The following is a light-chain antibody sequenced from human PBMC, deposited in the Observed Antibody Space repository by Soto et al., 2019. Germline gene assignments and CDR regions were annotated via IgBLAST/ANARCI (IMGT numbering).Light chain of an antibody. V-gene: IGKV3-15*01. J-gene: IGKJ1*01. CDR2: GAS. CDR1: QSVSSS. Sequence: EIMMTQSPATLSVSPGERVTLSCRASQSVSSSLAWYLQKPGQAPRLLIYGASTRASDIPARFSGSGSGTEFTLTISSLQSEDFAVYYCQQYTDWWTFGQGTKVEF. CDR3: QQYTDWWT.